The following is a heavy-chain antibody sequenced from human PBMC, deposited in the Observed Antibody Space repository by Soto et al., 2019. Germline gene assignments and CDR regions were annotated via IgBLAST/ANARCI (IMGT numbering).Heavy chain of an antibody. Sequence: QVQLVQSGAEVKKPGASVKVACKASGYTFTSYDSNWVRQATGQGLEWMGWMNPNSGNTGYAQKFQGRVTITRNTSIRTAYMELSSLRSEDTAVYYCARGPIIRGVTTYGMDVWGQGTTVTVSS. CDR2: MNPNSGNT. CDR3: ARGPIIRGVTTYGMDV. J-gene: IGHJ6*02. D-gene: IGHD3-10*01. CDR1: GYTFTSYD. V-gene: IGHV1-8*01.